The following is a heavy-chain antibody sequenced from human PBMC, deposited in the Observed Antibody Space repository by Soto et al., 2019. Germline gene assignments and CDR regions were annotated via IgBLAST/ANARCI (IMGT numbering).Heavy chain of an antibody. J-gene: IGHJ6*03. V-gene: IGHV3-21*01. CDR1: GVTFSSFS. Sequence: PGGSLRLSCAASGVTFSSFSFNWVRQSPGKGLEWVSFILSSGASIYYADSVKGRFTISRDNAKNSLYLQMNSLKDEDTAVYYCARDSGAQLVRRGFYYYYMDVWGKGTTVTVSS. D-gene: IGHD6-6*01. CDR2: ILSSGASI. CDR3: ARDSGAQLVRRGFYYYYMDV.